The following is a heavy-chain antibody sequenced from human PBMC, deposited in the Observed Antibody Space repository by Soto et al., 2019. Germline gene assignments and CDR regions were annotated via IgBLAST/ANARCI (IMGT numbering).Heavy chain of an antibody. CDR3: ARQPKHQWLANRGFDY. D-gene: IGHD6-19*01. CDR1: GYTFTSYG. CDR2: ISAYNGNT. Sequence: QVQLVQSGAEVKKPGASVKVSCKASGYTFTSYGISWVRQAPGQGLEWMGWISAYNGNTNYAQKLQGRVTMTTDTSTSTVYMELRSLRSDDTAVYYCARQPKHQWLANRGFDYWGQGTLVTVSS. J-gene: IGHJ4*02. V-gene: IGHV1-18*01.